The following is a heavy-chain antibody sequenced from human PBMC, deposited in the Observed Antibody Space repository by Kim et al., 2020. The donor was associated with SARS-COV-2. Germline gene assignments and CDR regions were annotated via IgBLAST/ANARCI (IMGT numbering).Heavy chain of an antibody. Sequence: YADSVKGRFTISRDNSKNTLYLQMNSLRAEDMAVYYCARTQQDDDAGFDYWGQGTLVTVSS. CDR3: ARTQQDDDAGFDY. D-gene: IGHD6-13*01. V-gene: IGHV3-30*01. J-gene: IGHJ4*02.